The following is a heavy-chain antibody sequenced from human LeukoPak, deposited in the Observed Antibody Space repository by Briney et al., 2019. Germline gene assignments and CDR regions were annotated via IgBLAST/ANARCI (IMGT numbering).Heavy chain of an antibody. CDR1: GYSISSGFY. CDR3: ASHWGYIEFDY. D-gene: IGHD5-24*01. Sequence: SVSLSLTCALSGYSISSGFYWGWIRRPPGKGLEWIGGISHSGRPYYHPPLKRRVHRSVDPAQNQLPLRLSSVTAADTAVYYWASHWGYIEFDYWGQGTLVTVSS. J-gene: IGHJ4*02. V-gene: IGHV4-38-2*01. CDR2: ISHSGRP.